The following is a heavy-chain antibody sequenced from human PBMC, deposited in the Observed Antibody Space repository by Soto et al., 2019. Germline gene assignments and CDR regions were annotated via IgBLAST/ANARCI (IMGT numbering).Heavy chain of an antibody. CDR2: IYHSGST. D-gene: IGHD3-10*01. CDR1: GGSISSGGYS. CDR3: ARVLNPMVRGVIISNWFDP. J-gene: IGHJ5*02. Sequence: SETLSLTCAVSGGSISSGGYSWSWIRQPPGKGLEWIGYIYHSGSTYYNPSLKSRVTISVDRSKNQFSLKLSSVTAADTAVYYCARVLNPMVRGVIISNWFDPWGQGTLVTVSS. V-gene: IGHV4-30-2*01.